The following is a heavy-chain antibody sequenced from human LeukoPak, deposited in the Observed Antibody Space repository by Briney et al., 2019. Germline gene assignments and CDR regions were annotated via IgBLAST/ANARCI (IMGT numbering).Heavy chain of an antibody. CDR1: GFSISTNY. D-gene: IGHD3-3*02. CDR2: SYSGDTT. J-gene: IGHJ5*02. V-gene: IGHV3-53*01. CDR3: ARSRIRAFDP. Sequence: GGSLRLSCAASGFSISTNYMSWVRQAPGKGLEWVSVSYSGDTTNYIDSVKGRFTISRDNSKNRLYLQMNSLRADDTAVYYCARSRIRAFDPWGQGSLVIVSS.